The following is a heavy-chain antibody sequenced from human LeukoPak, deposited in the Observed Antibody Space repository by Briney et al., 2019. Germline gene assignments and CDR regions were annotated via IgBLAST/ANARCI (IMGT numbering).Heavy chain of an antibody. V-gene: IGHV4-39*01. D-gene: IGHD3-16*01. CDR3: ARPYVWGNAFDI. CDR1: GGSISSSSYY. Sequence: SETLSLTCTVSGGSISSSSYYWGWIRQPPGKGLEWIGSIYYSGSTYYNPSLKSRVTIPVDTSKNQFSLKLSSVTAADTAVYYCARPYVWGNAFDIWGQGTMVTVSS. CDR2: IYYSGST. J-gene: IGHJ3*02.